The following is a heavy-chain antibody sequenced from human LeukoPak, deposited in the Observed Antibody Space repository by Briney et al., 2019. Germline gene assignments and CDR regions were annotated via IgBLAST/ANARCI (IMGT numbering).Heavy chain of an antibody. CDR2: INHSGST. CDR3: ARGGYCSSTSCYRGNYYYYYGMDV. Sequence: SETLSLTCAVYGGSFGGYYWSWIRQPPGKGLEWIGEINHSGSTNYNPSLKSRVTISVDTSKNQFSLKLSSVTAADTAVYYCARGGYCSSTSCYRGNYYYYYGMDVWGQGTTVTVSS. V-gene: IGHV4-34*01. J-gene: IGHJ6*02. CDR1: GGSFGGYY. D-gene: IGHD2-2*01.